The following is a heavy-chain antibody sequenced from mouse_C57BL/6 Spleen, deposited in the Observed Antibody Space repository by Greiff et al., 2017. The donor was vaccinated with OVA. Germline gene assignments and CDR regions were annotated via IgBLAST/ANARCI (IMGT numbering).Heavy chain of an antibody. CDR3: ASAFPAMDY. Sequence: QVQLQQPGAELVKPGASVKLSCKASGYTFTSYWMHWVKQRPGQGLEWIGYINPSSGYTKYNQKFKDKATLTADKSSSTAYMQLSSLTYEDSAVYYCASAFPAMDYWGQGTSVTVSS. CDR2: INPSSGYT. J-gene: IGHJ4*01. V-gene: IGHV1-7*01. CDR1: GYTFTSYW.